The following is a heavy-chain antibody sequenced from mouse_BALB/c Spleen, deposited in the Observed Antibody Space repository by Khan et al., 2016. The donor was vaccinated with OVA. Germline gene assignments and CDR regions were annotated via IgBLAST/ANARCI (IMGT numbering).Heavy chain of an antibody. CDR3: ARRNYFGYTFAY. CDR2: ISPGSGDT. V-gene: IGHV1-77*01. Sequence: VQLQESGAELARPGASVKLSCKASGYTFTDYYINWVKQRTGQGLEWIGEISPGSGDTYYNEKFKGKATLTADKSSNTAYMQLSSLTSEASAVYVCARRNYFGYTFAYWGQGTLVTVSA. D-gene: IGHD1-2*01. CDR1: GYTFTDYY. J-gene: IGHJ3*01.